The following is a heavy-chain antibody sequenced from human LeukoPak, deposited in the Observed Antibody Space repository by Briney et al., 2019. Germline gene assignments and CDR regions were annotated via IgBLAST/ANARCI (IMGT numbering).Heavy chain of an antibody. CDR2: IYYSGST. J-gene: IGHJ3*02. Sequence: SETLSLTCTVSGGSISSYYWSWIRQPPGKGLEWIGCIYYSGSTNYNPSLKGRVTISVDTSKNQFSLKLSSVTAADTAVYYCARDLNYDTSVRAFDIWGQGTMVTVSS. CDR1: GGSISSYY. V-gene: IGHV4-59*01. D-gene: IGHD3-22*01. CDR3: ARDLNYDTSVRAFDI.